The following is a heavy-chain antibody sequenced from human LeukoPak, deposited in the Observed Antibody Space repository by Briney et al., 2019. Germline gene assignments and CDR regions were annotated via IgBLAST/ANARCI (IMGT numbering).Heavy chain of an antibody. Sequence: GGSLRLSCAASGFTFSSYGMSWVRQAPGKGLEWVGRIKSKTDGGTTDYAAPVKGRFTISRDDSKNTLYLQMNSLRAEDTAVYYCARRAKTERGHSYGLDYWGQGTLVTVSP. CDR2: IKSKTDGGTT. D-gene: IGHD5-18*01. CDR1: GFTFSSYG. J-gene: IGHJ4*02. CDR3: ARRAKTERGHSYGLDY. V-gene: IGHV3-15*01.